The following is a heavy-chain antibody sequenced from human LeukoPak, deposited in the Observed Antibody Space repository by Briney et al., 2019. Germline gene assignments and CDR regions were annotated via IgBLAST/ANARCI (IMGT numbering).Heavy chain of an antibody. CDR1: GFTFSSYG. J-gene: IGHJ4*02. D-gene: IGHD3-3*01. CDR3: AKSKVKLRFLEWLLDY. V-gene: IGHV3-30*18. Sequence: GGSLRLSCAASGFTFSSYGMHWVRQAPGKGLEWVAVISYDGSNKYYADSVKGRFTISRDNSKNTLCLQMNSLRAEDTAVYYCAKSKVKLRFLEWLLDYWGQGTLVTVSS. CDR2: ISYDGSNK.